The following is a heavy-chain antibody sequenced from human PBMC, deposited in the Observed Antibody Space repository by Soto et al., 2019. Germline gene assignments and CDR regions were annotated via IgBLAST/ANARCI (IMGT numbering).Heavy chain of an antibody. Sequence: QVHLVQSGAEVKNPGASVKFSCKASGYTFTSYGITWVRQAPGQGLEWMGWISAHNGNTDYAQKLQGRVIVTRDTSTSTAYMELRSLRSDDTAVYYCARGRYGDYWGQGALVTVSS. CDR1: GYTFTSYG. D-gene: IGHD1-1*01. CDR2: ISAHNGNT. J-gene: IGHJ4*02. V-gene: IGHV1-18*01. CDR3: ARGRYGDY.